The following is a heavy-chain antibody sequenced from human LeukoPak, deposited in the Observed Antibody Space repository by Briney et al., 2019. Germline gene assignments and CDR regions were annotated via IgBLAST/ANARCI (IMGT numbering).Heavy chain of an antibody. Sequence: GGSLRLSCAASGFTFNSYGMHWVRQAPGKGLEWVAVISYDGPNKYYADSVKGRFTISRDDSKSTLYLQMNSLRPEDTAVYYCAKEKLPSGYSFLTDYWGQGTLVAVSS. J-gene: IGHJ4*02. CDR1: GFTFNSYG. D-gene: IGHD5-18*01. V-gene: IGHV3-30*18. CDR3: AKEKLPSGYSFLTDY. CDR2: ISYDGPNK.